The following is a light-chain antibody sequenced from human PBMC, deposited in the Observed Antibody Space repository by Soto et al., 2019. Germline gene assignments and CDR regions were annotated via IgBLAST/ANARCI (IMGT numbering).Light chain of an antibody. J-gene: IGLJ1*01. CDR2: DVS. CDR3: SSHAGTNNPFV. CDR1: STDVGGYKY. Sequence: QSVLTQPASVSGSPGQSITISCTGTSTDVGGYKYVSWYQQHPGKAPKLMIYDVSQRPSWVPDRFSASKSGNTASLTVSGLQAEDEADYYCSSHAGTNNPFVFGTGTKLTVL. V-gene: IGLV2-8*01.